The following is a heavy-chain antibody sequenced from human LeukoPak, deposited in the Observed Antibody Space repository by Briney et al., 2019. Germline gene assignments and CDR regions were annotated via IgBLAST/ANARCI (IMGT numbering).Heavy chain of an antibody. V-gene: IGHV1-46*01. Sequence: ASVKVSCKASGYTFTSYYMHWVRQAPGQGLEWMGIINPSGGSTSYAQKFQGRVTITRNTSISTAYMELSSLRSEDTAVYYCARERRYYYYYMDVWGKGTTVTVSS. J-gene: IGHJ6*03. CDR2: INPSGGST. CDR3: ARERRYYYYYMDV. CDR1: GYTFTSYY.